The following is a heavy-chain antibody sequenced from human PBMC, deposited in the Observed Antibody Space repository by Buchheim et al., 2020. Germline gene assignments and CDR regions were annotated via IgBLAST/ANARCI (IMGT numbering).Heavy chain of an antibody. CDR1: GFTFSGYT. V-gene: IGHV3-21*01. CDR2: ISSSSSYK. CDR3: AREGSEDFWSGFFYELLGSSPEY. Sequence: EVHLVESGGGLVKPGGSLRLSCAASGFTFSGYTMNWVRQAPGKGLEWVSSISSSSSYKKYADSVKGRFTISRDNAKNSLYPQMNSLRAEDTAVYYCAREGSEDFWSGFFYELLGSSPEYWGQGTL. D-gene: IGHD3-3*01. J-gene: IGHJ4*02.